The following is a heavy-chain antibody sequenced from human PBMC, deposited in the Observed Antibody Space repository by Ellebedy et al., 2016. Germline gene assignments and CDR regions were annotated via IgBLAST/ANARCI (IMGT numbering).Heavy chain of an antibody. D-gene: IGHD6-6*01. Sequence: SETLSLTCNVSGGSVSSDYWNWIRRPPGKGLEWIGYVFHTGTTNYNPSLKSRVTMSVDTSKSQFSLRLTSVTAADTAVYYCARVKYSSSPPDYWGQGTLVTVSS. CDR1: GGSVSSDY. CDR2: VFHTGTT. CDR3: ARVKYSSSPPDY. J-gene: IGHJ4*02. V-gene: IGHV4-59*02.